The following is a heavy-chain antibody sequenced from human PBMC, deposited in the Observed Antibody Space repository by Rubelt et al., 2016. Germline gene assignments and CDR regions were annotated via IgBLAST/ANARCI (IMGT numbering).Heavy chain of an antibody. V-gene: IGHV1-18*01. CDR1: GYTFTSYG. J-gene: IGHJ5*02. Sequence: QVQLVQSGAEVKEPGASVKVSCKASGYTFTSYGISWVRQAPGQGLEWMGWISAYNGNPNYAQKLQGRVTMTTDTSTSTAYMELRSLRSDDTAVYYCARVMITFGGVIEVGWFDPWGQGTLVTVSS. D-gene: IGHD3-16*02. CDR2: ISAYNGNP. CDR3: ARVMITFGGVIEVGWFDP.